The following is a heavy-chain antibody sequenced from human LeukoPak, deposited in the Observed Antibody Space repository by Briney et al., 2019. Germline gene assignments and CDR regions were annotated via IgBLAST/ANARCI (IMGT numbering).Heavy chain of an antibody. CDR1: GYTFTGYY. D-gene: IGHD3-3*01. CDR2: INSNSGGT. V-gene: IGHV1-2*02. CDR3: ARDLFGYDFWSGYSGYFDY. J-gene: IGHJ4*02. Sequence: GASVKVSCKASGYTFTGYYMHWVRQAPGQGLEWMGWINSNSGGTNYAQKFQGRVTITRDTSISTAYMELSRLRSDDTAVYYCARDLFGYDFWSGYSGYFDYWGQGTLVTVSS.